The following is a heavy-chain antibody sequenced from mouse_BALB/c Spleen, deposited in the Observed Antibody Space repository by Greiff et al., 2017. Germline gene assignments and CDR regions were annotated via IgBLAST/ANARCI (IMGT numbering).Heavy chain of an antibody. CDR2: ILPGSGST. V-gene: IGHV1-9*01. D-gene: IGHD2-1*01. CDR3: ARAYGTYTGLAY. Sequence: QVQLQQSGAELMKPGASVKISCKAPGSTFGTYGMEGVKQRPGHGLGWIGEILPGSGSTNYNGKLKGKATFTADPSPNTAYLQLSSLTSEDSAVYYCARAYGTYTGLAYWGQGTLVTVSA. CDR1: GSTFGTYG. J-gene: IGHJ3*01.